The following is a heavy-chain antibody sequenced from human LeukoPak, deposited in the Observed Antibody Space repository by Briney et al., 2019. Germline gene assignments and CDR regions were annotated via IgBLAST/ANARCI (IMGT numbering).Heavy chain of an antibody. CDR3: ARRAGIYSHPYDY. Sequence: SGGSLRLSCTVSGFTVSSNSMSWVRQAPGKGLEWVSFISNSAETHYSDSVKGRFSISRDSSKNTLYFQMNSLRAEDTAVYYCARRAGIYSHPYDYWGQGTLVTVSS. V-gene: IGHV3-53*01. J-gene: IGHJ4*02. CDR1: GFTVSSNS. D-gene: IGHD1-14*01. CDR2: ISNSAET.